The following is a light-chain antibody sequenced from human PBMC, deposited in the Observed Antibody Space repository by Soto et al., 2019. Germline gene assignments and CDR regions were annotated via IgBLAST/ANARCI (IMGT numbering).Light chain of an antibody. CDR3: AAWDVSLNGVV. V-gene: IGLV1-47*01. CDR1: SSNIGSNY. Sequence: QSVLTQPPSASGTPGQTVTISCSGSSSNIGSNYVYWYQQLPGTAPKLLIYRNNQRPSGVPDRFSGSKSGTSASLAISGLRSEDEADYYCAAWDVSLNGVVFGGGTKLTVL. J-gene: IGLJ2*01. CDR2: RNN.